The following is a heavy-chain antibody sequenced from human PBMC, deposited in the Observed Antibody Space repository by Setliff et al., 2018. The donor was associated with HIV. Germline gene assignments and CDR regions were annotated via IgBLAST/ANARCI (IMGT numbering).Heavy chain of an antibody. V-gene: IGHV4-39*01. CDR1: GGSISSSSYY. Sequence: SLTCTVSGGSISSSSYYWGWIRQPPGKGLEWIGNVYHTGRAFYNPSLQSRVTISVDTSKNQFSLKLTSVTAADTAVYYCARQGGYNSPLMVWGQGKLVTVSS. CDR3: ARQGGYNSPLMV. D-gene: IGHD3-10*01. CDR2: VYHTGRA. J-gene: IGHJ4*02.